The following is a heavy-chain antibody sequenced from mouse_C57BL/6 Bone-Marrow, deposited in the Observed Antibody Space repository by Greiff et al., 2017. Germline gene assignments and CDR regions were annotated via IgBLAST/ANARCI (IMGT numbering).Heavy chain of an antibody. Sequence: EVHLVESGAGLVKPGGSLKLSCAASGFTFSSYAMSWVRQTPEQRLEWVAYISSGGDYIYYADTVKGRFTISRDNARNTLYLQMSSLKSEDTAMYYCTRDGYGSTYYFDYWGQGTTLTVSS. D-gene: IGHD1-1*01. CDR3: TRDGYGSTYYFDY. J-gene: IGHJ2*01. CDR2: ISSGGDYI. CDR1: GFTFSSYA. V-gene: IGHV5-9-1*02.